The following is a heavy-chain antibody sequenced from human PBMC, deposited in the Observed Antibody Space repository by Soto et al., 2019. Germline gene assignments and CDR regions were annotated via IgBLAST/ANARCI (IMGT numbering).Heavy chain of an antibody. D-gene: IGHD1-7*01. V-gene: IGHV3-23*01. CDR2: ISSNGGRT. CDR3: AKYSELPYEAYLQQ. CDR1: GFTFSVYA. J-gene: IGHJ1*01. Sequence: GWSLRLSCAAAGFTFSVYAMSWVRQAPGKGLEWVSAISSNGGRTFYADSLRGRFTISRDNSKSALYLQMNNLRAEDTAIYYCAKYSELPYEAYLQQWGQGTLVTVSS.